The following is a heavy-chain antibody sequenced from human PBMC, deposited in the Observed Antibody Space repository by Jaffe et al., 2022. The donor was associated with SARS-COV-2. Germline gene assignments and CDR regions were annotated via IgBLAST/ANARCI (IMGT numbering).Heavy chain of an antibody. CDR3: TREGVSSSSGYYYGMDV. CDR1: GFTFGDYA. CDR2: IRSKAYGGTT. V-gene: IGHV3-49*05. Sequence: EVQLVESGGGLVKPGRSLRLSCTASGFTFGDYAMSWFRQAPGKGLEWVGFIRSKAYGGTTEYAASVKGRFTISRDDSKSIAYLQMNSLKTEDTAVYYCTREGVSSSSGYYYGMDVWGQGTTVTVSS. J-gene: IGHJ6*02. D-gene: IGHD6-6*01.